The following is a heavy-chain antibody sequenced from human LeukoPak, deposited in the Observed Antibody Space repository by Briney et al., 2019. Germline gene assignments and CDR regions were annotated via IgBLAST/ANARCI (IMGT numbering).Heavy chain of an antibody. CDR3: ARDRSRQATIFGVAAGNWFDP. CDR1: GGSISSGGYY. Sequence: PSETLSLTCTVSGGSISSGGYYWSWIRQHPGKGLEWIGYIYYSGSTYYDPSLKSRVTISVDTSKNQFSLKLSSVTAADTAVYYCARDRSRQATIFGVAAGNWFDPWGQGTLVTVSS. CDR2: IYYSGST. D-gene: IGHD3-3*01. J-gene: IGHJ5*02. V-gene: IGHV4-31*03.